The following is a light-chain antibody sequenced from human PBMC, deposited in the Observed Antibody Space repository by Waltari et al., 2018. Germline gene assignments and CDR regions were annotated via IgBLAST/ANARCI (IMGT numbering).Light chain of an antibody. CDR3: QHYERLPAT. V-gene: IGKV3-20*01. CDR1: QSVSRA. CDR2: GAS. J-gene: IGKJ1*01. Sequence: EIVLTQSPCTLSLSPGERATLSCRASQSVSRALAWYQQKPGQAPRLLIYGASNRATGIPDRFSGSGSGTDFSLTISRLDPEDVAVYYCQHYERLPATFGQGTKVEIK.